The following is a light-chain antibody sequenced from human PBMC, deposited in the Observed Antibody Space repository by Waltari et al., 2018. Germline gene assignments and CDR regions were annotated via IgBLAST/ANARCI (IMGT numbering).Light chain of an antibody. Sequence: ESLLTQSPGTLSLSPGERATLSCRASQSVSKYLAWYQQKPGKAPRLLIYDASIRATGIPDRFSGSGWGTDFSLNISSLEREDFAVYYCQKYGTLPATFGQGSKVQ. CDR1: QSVSKY. CDR2: DAS. J-gene: IGKJ1*01. V-gene: IGKV3-20*01. CDR3: QKYGTLPAT.